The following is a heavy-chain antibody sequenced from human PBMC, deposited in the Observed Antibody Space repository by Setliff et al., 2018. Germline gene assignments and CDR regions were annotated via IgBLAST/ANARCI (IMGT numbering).Heavy chain of an antibody. J-gene: IGHJ6*03. CDR3: ARVIYFYYMDV. V-gene: IGHV3-48*01. Sequence: TGGXLRLXCAASGFTFSXXXXXWVRQAPGKGLEWGSYISSSSSTIVYADXVKGRCTISRDDAKNSMCLQMNSLRAEDTAVYYCARVIYFYYMDVWGKGTTVTVSS. CDR1: GFTFSXXX. CDR2: ISSSSSTI.